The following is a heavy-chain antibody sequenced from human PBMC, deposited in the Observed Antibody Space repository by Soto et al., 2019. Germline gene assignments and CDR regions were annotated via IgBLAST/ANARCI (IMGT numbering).Heavy chain of an antibody. CDR3: ARSTGRY. V-gene: IGHV4-30-4*01. CDR1: XXXXXXXXXY. CDR2: IYSSGST. Sequence: QVQLQESGPGLVKPSQTLSLTCTXXXXXXXXXXXYWSWIRQPPGKGLEWIGYIYSSGSTYYNPXXXXXXXXXXXXXXXXXXXXXXXXXAXXXXFYYCARSTGRYWGQGTLVTVSS. J-gene: IGHJ4*02. D-gene: IGHD3-22*01.